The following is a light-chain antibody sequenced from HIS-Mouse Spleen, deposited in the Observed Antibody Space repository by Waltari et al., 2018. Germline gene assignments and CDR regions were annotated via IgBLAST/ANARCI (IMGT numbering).Light chain of an antibody. CDR2: NDS. CDR3: QSADSSGTGWV. V-gene: IGLV3-25*03. J-gene: IGLJ3*02. Sequence: SYELTQPPSVSVSPGQTARITCSGDALPKQYAYWYQQKPGQAPVLVIYNDSERPPGIPGGFSGSSSGTTVTLTISGVQAEDEADYYCQSADSSGTGWVFGGGTKLTVL. CDR1: ALPKQY.